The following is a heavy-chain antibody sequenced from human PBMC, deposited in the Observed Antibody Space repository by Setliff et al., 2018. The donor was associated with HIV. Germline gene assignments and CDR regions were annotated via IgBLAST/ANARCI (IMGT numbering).Heavy chain of an antibody. J-gene: IGHJ4*02. D-gene: IGHD6-19*01. CDR1: GGSIRDSKYF. V-gene: IGHV4-39*07. Sequence: SETLSLTCAVSGGSIRDSKYFWGWIRQSPGKGLEWIGSIYYSGSAYYSPSLASRLSISVDKSKNQFSLTLSSVTAADTAVYYCARARSDWYNVRPYYFDLWGQGTPVTVSS. CDR2: IYYSGSA. CDR3: ARARSDWYNVRPYYFDL.